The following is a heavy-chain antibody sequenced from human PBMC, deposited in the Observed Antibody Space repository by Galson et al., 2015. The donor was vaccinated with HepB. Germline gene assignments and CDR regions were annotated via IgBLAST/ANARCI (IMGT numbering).Heavy chain of an antibody. V-gene: IGHV1-46*01. J-gene: IGHJ4*02. CDR3: AILPPGIVVVTAIPPQDY. CDR1: GSTFTSYY. CDR2: INPSGGST. Sequence: SVKVSCKASGSTFTSYYMHWVRQAPGQGLEWMGIINPSGGSTSYAQKFQGRVTMTRDTSTSTVYMELSSLRSEDTAVYYCAILPPGIVVVTAIPPQDYWGQGTLVTVSS. D-gene: IGHD2-21*02.